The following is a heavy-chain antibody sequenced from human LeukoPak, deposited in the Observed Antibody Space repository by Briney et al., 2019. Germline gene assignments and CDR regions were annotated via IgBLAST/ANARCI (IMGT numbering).Heavy chain of an antibody. CDR1: GFIFSSYS. Sequence: GGSLRLSCVASGFIFSSYSMNWVRQAPGKGLEWVSAISSSSSYIFHADSVKGRFTISRDNAKNSLYLQMNSLRAEDTAVYYCAKHSSSWHYFDYWGQGTLVTVSS. V-gene: IGHV3-21*01. D-gene: IGHD6-13*01. CDR3: AKHSSSWHYFDY. CDR2: ISSSSSYI. J-gene: IGHJ4*02.